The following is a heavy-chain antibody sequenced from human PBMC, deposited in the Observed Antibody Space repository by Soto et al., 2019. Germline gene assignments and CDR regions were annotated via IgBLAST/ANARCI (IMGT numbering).Heavy chain of an antibody. CDR2: INPATGAA. CDR3: ARGGGVGVAGSAAFDM. D-gene: IGHD3-3*01. CDR1: GYPVTAYY. J-gene: IGHJ3*02. V-gene: IGHV1-2*02. Sequence: QLHLVQSGAVVKKPGASVTVSCSASGYPVTAYYMHWVRQAPGRGLEWMGGINPATGAAKYTQTFQGRVTMPGAPSTSTVFMELSGLNSEDTAVFYCARGGGVGVAGSAAFDMWGQGTLVTVSS.